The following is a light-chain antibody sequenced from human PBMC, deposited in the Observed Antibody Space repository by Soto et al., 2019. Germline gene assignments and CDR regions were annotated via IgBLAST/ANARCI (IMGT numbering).Light chain of an antibody. V-gene: IGKV3D-7*01. J-gene: IGKJ5*01. Sequence: EIVMTQSPGTLSLSPGETVTLSCRASQSIETNYLSWYRQKPGQAPRLLISGTSTRATGIPARISGSGSGTDFTLTISSLQAEDFAVYYCQQDYNLPFTFGQGTRLEI. CDR1: QSIETNY. CDR2: GTS. CDR3: QQDYNLPFT.